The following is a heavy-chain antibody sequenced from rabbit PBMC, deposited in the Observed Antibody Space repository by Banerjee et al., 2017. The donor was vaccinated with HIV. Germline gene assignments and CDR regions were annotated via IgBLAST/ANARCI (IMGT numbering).Heavy chain of an antibody. CDR1: GFSFSSRDY. V-gene: IGHV1S45*01. CDR2: IAGSRGST. J-gene: IGHJ6*01. D-gene: IGHD7-1*01. Sequence: QERAPETGGGLVQPGGSLTLSCKASGFSFSSRDYIYWVRQAPGKGLEWISCIAGSRGSTYSAIWAKGRFTISKTSSTTVTLQMTSLTAADTATYFCARDTGTSFSTYGMDLWGSGTLVTVS. CDR3: ARDTGTSFSTYGMDL.